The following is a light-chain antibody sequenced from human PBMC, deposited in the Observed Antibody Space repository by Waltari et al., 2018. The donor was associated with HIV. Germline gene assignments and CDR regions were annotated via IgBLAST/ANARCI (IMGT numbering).Light chain of an antibody. CDR1: HSVFYNPNAKNY. V-gene: IGKV4-1*01. CDR2: WAS. J-gene: IGKJ1*01. Sequence: DFVMTQSPTSLDESLGERPTINSQTSHSVFYNPNAKNYRAWYQQSPGQAPKLLIYWASTREFGVSARFSGSGSGTNFTLTITSLQAEDVAVYYCQQFYSPPPTFGQGTKVEIK. CDR3: QQFYSPPPT.